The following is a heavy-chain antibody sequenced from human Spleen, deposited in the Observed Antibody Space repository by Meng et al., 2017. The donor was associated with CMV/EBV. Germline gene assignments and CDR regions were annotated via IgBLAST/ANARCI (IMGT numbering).Heavy chain of an antibody. CDR3: ARGGYSYGWGGSFDY. J-gene: IGHJ4*02. CDR1: GYTFTGYY. CDR2: INPNSGGT. V-gene: IGHV1-2*04. Sequence: SGYTFTGYYMHWVRQAPGQELEWMGWINPNSGGTNYAQKFQGWVTMTRDTSISTAYMERSRLRSDDTAVYYCARGGYSYGWGGSFDYWGQGTLVTVSS. D-gene: IGHD5-18*01.